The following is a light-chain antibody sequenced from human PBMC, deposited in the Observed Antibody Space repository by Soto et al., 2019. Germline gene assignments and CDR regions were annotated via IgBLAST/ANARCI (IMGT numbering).Light chain of an antibody. CDR1: SSDVGGYNY. CDR2: DVK. J-gene: IGLJ1*01. V-gene: IGLV2-11*01. Sequence: QSALTQPRSVSGSPGQSVTISCTGTSSDVGGYNYVTWYQQYPGKAPKVMIYDVKTRPSGVPDRFSGSKSGNTASLTISGLQAEDEADYYCCSYAGDSTFVFGPGTKVTVL. CDR3: CSYAGDSTFV.